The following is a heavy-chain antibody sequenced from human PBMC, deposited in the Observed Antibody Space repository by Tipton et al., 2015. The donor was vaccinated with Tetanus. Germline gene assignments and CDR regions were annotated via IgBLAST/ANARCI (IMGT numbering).Heavy chain of an antibody. CDR1: GGTFSSYA. CDR2: IIPIFGTA. D-gene: IGHD3-10*01. V-gene: IGHV1-69*06. J-gene: IGHJ4*02. Sequence: QVQLVQSGAEVKKPGSSVKVSCKASGGTFSSYAISWVRQAPGQGLEWMGGIIPIFGTANYAQKFQGRVTMTRNTSISTAYMELSSLRSEDTAVYYCARARQYYYGSGSFNYWGQGTLVTVSS. CDR3: ARARQYYYGSGSFNY.